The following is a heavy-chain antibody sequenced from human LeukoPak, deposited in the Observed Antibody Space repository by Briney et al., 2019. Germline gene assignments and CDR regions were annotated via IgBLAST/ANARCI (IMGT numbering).Heavy chain of an antibody. CDR2: IKEEGSGK. Sequence: GGSLRLSCVASGFTFSSYWMSWVRQAPGKGLEWVANIKEEGSGKYYVDSVQGRFTISRDNAKNSLYLQVNSLRAEDTAAYYCARIYYDSSGYRLFDYWGQGTLVTVSS. D-gene: IGHD3-22*01. J-gene: IGHJ4*02. CDR1: GFTFSSYW. V-gene: IGHV3-7*02. CDR3: ARIYYDSSGYRLFDY.